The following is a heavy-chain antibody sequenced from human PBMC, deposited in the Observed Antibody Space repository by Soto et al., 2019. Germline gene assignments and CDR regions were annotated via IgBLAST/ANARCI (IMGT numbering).Heavy chain of an antibody. CDR1: GGTFSSYA. D-gene: IGHD3-22*01. V-gene: IGHV1-69*06. CDR3: ARGRYYYDSSGYYYDY. CDR2: IIPIFGTA. Sequence: SVKVSCKASGGTFSSYAISWVRQAPGQGLEWMGGIIPIFGTANYEQKFQGRVTITADKSTSTAYMELSSLRSEDTAVYYCARGRYYYDSSGYYYDYWGQGTLVTVSS. J-gene: IGHJ4*02.